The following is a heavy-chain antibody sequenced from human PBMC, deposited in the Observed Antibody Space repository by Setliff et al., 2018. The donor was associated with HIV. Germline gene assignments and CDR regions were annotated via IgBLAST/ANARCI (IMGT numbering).Heavy chain of an antibody. CDR1: GVSISNYY. CDR3: ARDKGYYYMDV. CDR2: IFTSGDT. J-gene: IGHJ6*03. V-gene: IGHV4-4*09. Sequence: SETLSLTCTVSGVSISNYYWNWIRQPPGKGLEWIGYIFTSGDTNYNPSLRSRVTLSVDTSKNQVSLKLGSVTAADTAVYYCARDKGYYYMDVWGKGITVTV.